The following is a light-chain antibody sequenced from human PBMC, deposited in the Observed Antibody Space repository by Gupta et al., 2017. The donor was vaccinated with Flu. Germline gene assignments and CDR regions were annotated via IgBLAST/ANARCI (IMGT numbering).Light chain of an antibody. CDR3: ASYAGSNSWV. CDR2: EVS. CDR1: SRDVGGFNY. V-gene: IGLV2-8*01. J-gene: IGLJ2*01. Sequence: SATISCTGTSRDVGGFNYVSWYQQHPGKAPKLMIYEVSKRPSGVPDRFSGSKSGNTASLTVSGLQADDEADFYCASYAGSNSWVFGGGTKLTVL.